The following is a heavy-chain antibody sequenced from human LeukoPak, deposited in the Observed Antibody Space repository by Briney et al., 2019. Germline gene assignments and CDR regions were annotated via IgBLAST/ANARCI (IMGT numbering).Heavy chain of an antibody. CDR1: GFTFSNYN. Sequence: GASLRLSCAASGFTFSNYNMNWVRQAPGKGLERLSYISSSSRTIYYADSVKGRFTISRDNAKNSLYLQMNSLRAEDTAVYYCARDISSGSQLPDYWGQGTLVIVSS. CDR3: ARDISSGSQLPDY. V-gene: IGHV3-48*01. CDR2: ISSSSRTI. J-gene: IGHJ4*02. D-gene: IGHD3-10*01.